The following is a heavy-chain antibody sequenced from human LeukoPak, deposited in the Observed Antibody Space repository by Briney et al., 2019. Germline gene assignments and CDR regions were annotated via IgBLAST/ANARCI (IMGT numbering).Heavy chain of an antibody. CDR3: ARVTLYGSGSYYNVIWFDP. V-gene: IGHV1-69*06. Sequence: SVKVSCKASGGTFSSYAISWVRQAPGQGLEWMGGIIPVFGTANYAQKFQGRVTITADKFTSTAYMELSSLRSEDTAVYYCARVTLYGSGSYYNVIWFDPWGQGTLVTVSS. CDR1: GGTFSSYA. CDR2: IIPVFGTA. J-gene: IGHJ5*02. D-gene: IGHD3-10*01.